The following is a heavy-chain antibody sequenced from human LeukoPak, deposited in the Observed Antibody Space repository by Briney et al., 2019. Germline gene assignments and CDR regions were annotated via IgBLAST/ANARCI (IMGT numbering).Heavy chain of an antibody. Sequence: ASVKVSCKASGGTFSSYAISWVRQAPGQGLEWMGWISAYNGNTNYAQKLQGRVTMTTDTSTSTAYMELRSLRSDDTAVYYCARGSIAAAGHPFNWFDPWGQGTLVTVSS. V-gene: IGHV1-18*01. CDR2: ISAYNGNT. D-gene: IGHD6-13*01. CDR1: GGTFSSYA. CDR3: ARGSIAAAGHPFNWFDP. J-gene: IGHJ5*02.